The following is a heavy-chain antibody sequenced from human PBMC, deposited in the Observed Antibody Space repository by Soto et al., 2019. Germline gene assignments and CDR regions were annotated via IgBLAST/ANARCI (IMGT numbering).Heavy chain of an antibody. Sequence: EVQLVESGGGLVQPGRSLRLSCAASGFTFDDYAMHWVRQAPGKGLEWVSGISWNSGSIGYADSVKGRFTISRDNAKNSLYLQMTSLRAEDTALYYCAKDKTLRGWYAVDYWGQGTLVTVSS. CDR2: ISWNSGSI. CDR3: AKDKTLRGWYAVDY. J-gene: IGHJ4*02. CDR1: GFTFDDYA. D-gene: IGHD6-19*01. V-gene: IGHV3-9*01.